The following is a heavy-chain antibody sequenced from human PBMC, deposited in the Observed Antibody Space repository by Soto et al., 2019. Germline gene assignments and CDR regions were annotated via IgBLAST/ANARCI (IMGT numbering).Heavy chain of an antibody. Sequence: QVQLQESGPGLVKPSGTLSLTCAVSGGSISSSNWWSWVRQPPGKGLEWIGEIYHSGSTNYNPSLKSRVTISXXKXKXXFSLKLSSVTAADTAVYYCARIAVAGTYRTVYFDYWGQGTLVTVSS. CDR1: GGSISSSNW. V-gene: IGHV4-4*02. CDR3: ARIAVAGTYRTVYFDY. J-gene: IGHJ4*02. CDR2: IYHSGST. D-gene: IGHD6-19*01.